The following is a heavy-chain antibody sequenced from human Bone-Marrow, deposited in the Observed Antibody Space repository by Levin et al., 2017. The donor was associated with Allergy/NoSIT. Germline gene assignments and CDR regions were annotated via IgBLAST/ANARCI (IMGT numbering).Heavy chain of an antibody. CDR1: GGSISTYY. Sequence: SETLSLTCTVSGGSISTYYWTWIRQPPGKGLEWIGYIYYSGSTNYNPSLKSRGTISVDTSKNQFSLKLSSVTAADTAVYYCARDSGGWYFDLWGRGTLVTVSS. V-gene: IGHV4-59*01. CDR2: IYYSGST. J-gene: IGHJ2*01. D-gene: IGHD2-8*02. CDR3: ARDSGGWYFDL.